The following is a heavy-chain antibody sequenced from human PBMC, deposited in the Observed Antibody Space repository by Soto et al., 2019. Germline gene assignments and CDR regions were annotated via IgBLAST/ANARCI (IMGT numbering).Heavy chain of an antibody. V-gene: IGHV5-51*01. CDR3: ARLLTGNRGGESFDS. J-gene: IGHJ4*02. Sequence: ESLKISCKASGDNFATDWIGWVRQKPGKGLEWMGLIYPGDSDTTYSPSFQGQITISADTSIRKAYLQWSSLKASDTAMHYCARLLTGNRGGESFDSWGQGTLVTVSS. CDR1: GDNFATDW. D-gene: IGHD1-20*01. CDR2: IYPGDSDT.